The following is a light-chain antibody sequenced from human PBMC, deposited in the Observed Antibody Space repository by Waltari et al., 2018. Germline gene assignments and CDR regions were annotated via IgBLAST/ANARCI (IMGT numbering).Light chain of an antibody. CDR1: KTISNY. J-gene: IGKJ3*01. V-gene: IGKV1-39*01. Sequence: DIPMTQSPSSLSASVGDRVTLTCPASKTISNYLNWSQQKPGKAPDLLIYGASSLQSGAPSRFSGSGSGTDFTHTISSLQPEDFATYDGQQSYTTPRALGPGTKVDI. CDR3: QQSYTTPRA. CDR2: GAS.